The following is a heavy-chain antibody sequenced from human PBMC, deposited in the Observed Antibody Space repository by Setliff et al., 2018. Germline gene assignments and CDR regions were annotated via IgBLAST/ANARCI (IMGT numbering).Heavy chain of an antibody. V-gene: IGHV1-69*13. D-gene: IGHD5-18*01. J-gene: IGHJ6*03. CDR3: ASHFLTVMKYYYYMDV. CDR1: GGTFSNYC. CDR2: IMPKFGTP. Sequence: SVKVSCKASGGTFSNYCISWVGQAPGQGLEWMGGIMPKFGTPNRSQKFQGRVTITADESTSTAYMELSGLTSEDTAVYYCASHFLTVMKYYYYMDVWGKGTTVTVSS.